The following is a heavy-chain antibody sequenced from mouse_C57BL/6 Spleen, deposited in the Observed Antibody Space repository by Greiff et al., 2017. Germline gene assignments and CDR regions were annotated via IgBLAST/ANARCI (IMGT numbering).Heavy chain of an antibody. Sequence: QVQLQQPGAELVMPGASVKLSCKASGYTFTSYWMHWVKQRPGQGLEWIGEIDPSDSYTNYNQKFKGKSTLTVDKSSSTAYMQLSSLTSEDSAVYYCARYDWYFDYWGQGTTLTVSS. J-gene: IGHJ2*01. D-gene: IGHD2-12*01. V-gene: IGHV1-69*01. CDR1: GYTFTSYW. CDR3: ARYDWYFDY. CDR2: IDPSDSYT.